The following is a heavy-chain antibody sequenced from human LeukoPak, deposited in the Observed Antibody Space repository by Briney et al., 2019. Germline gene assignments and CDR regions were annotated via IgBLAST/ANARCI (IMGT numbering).Heavy chain of an antibody. CDR3: AKPGLYYYDSSGYYDY. Sequence: PGGSLRLSCAASGFTFSSYGMHWVRQAPGKGLEWVAVIWYDGSNKYYADSVKGRFTISRDNSKNTLYLQMNSLRAEDTAVYYCAKPGLYYYDSSGYYDYWGQGTLVTVSS. D-gene: IGHD3-22*01. J-gene: IGHJ4*02. V-gene: IGHV3-33*06. CDR2: IWYDGSNK. CDR1: GFTFSSYG.